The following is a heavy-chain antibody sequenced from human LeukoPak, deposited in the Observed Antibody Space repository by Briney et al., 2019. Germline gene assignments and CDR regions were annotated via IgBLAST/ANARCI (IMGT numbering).Heavy chain of an antibody. V-gene: IGHV1-2*02. CDR1: GYTFTGYY. CDR2: INPNSGGT. CDR3: ARDLVDWAAAGLDY. D-gene: IGHD6-13*01. Sequence: ASVKVSCKASGYTFTGYYMHWVRQAPGQGLEWMGWINPNSGGTNYAQKFQGRVTMTRDTSISTAYMELSRLRSGDTAVYYCARDLVDWAAAGLDYWGQGTLVTVSS. J-gene: IGHJ4*02.